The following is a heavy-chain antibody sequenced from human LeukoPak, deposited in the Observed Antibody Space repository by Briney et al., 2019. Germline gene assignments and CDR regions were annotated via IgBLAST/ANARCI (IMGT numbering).Heavy chain of an antibody. CDR2: IYSGGST. D-gene: IGHD6-13*01. V-gene: IGHV3-66*01. J-gene: IGHJ6*02. CDR3: AREVWAAAGKPTYYYYGMDV. CDR1: GFTVSSNY. Sequence: GGSLRLSCAASGFTVSSNYMSWVRQAPGKGLEWVSVIYSGGSTYYADSVKGRFTISRDNSKNTLYLQMNSLRAEDTAVYYCAREVWAAAGKPTYYYYGMDVWGQGTTVTVSS.